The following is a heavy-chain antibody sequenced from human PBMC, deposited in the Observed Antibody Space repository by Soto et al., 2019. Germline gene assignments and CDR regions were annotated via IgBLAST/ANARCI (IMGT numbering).Heavy chain of an antibody. J-gene: IGHJ6*03. CDR1: GYTFTXYD. CDR3: ARGKQSITICGVVIYMDV. CDR2: MNPNSGNT. V-gene: IGHV1-8*01. Sequence: GASVKVSCKASGYTFTXYDINWVRQATGQGLEWMGWMNPNSGNTGYAQKFQGRVTMTRNTSISTAYMELSSLRSEDTAVYYCARGKQSITICGVVIYMDVWGKGTTVTVSS. D-gene: IGHD3-3*01.